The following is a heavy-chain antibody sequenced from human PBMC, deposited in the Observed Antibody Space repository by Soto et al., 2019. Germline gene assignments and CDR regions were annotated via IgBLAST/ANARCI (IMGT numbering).Heavy chain of an antibody. Sequence: PSETLSLTCTVSGGSISSGGYYWNWIRQHPGKGLEWIGYIYYIGSTNYNPSLKSRVTISVDTSKNQFSLKLTSVTAADTDVYYCARDKITGLFDYWGQGTLVTVSS. CDR3: ARDKITGLFDY. CDR2: IYYIGST. V-gene: IGHV4-31*03. D-gene: IGHD2-8*02. J-gene: IGHJ4*02. CDR1: GGSISSGGYY.